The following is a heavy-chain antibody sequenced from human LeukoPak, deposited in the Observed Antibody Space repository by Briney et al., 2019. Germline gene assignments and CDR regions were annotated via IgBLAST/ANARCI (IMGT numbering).Heavy chain of an antibody. CDR1: GYTLTELS. J-gene: IGHJ4*02. Sequence: ASVKVSCKVSGYTLTELSMHWVRQAPGKGLEWMGGFDPEDGETIYAQKFQGRVTMTEDTSTDTAYMELSSLRSEDTAVYYCARGALTIFGVVIKFDYWGQGTLVTVSS. CDR3: ARGALTIFGVVIKFDY. CDR2: FDPEDGET. V-gene: IGHV1-24*01. D-gene: IGHD3-3*01.